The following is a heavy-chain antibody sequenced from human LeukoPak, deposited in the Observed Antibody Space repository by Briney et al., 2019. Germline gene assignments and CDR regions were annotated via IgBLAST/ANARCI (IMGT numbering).Heavy chain of an antibody. V-gene: IGHV1-2*02. D-gene: IGHD6-19*01. CDR1: GYSFTDYY. J-gene: IGHJ4*02. CDR2: VNPSGGAT. CDR3: ATYTSAIQYFLY. Sequence: ASVKVSCKASGYSFTDYYIHWVRQAPGQGPEWMGWVNPSGGATKYAQKFQDRVTMTRDTSISTAYLELSGLTSDDTAVYYCATYTSAIQYFLYWGLGTLGTVSS.